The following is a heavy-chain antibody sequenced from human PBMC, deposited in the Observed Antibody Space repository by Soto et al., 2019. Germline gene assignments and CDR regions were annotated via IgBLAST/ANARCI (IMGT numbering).Heavy chain of an antibody. J-gene: IGHJ6*02. V-gene: IGHV4-59*01. CDR1: GGSISSYY. Sequence: TLSLTCTVSGGSISSYYWSWIRQPPGKGLEWIGYIYYSGSTNYNPSLKSRVTISVDTSKNQFSLKLSSVTAADTAVYYCAREPGLTPRYYYGMDVWGQGTTVTVSS. D-gene: IGHD3-10*01. CDR3: AREPGLTPRYYYGMDV. CDR2: IYYSGST.